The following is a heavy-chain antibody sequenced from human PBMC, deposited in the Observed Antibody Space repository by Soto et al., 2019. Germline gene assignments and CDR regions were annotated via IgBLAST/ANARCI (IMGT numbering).Heavy chain of an antibody. CDR1: GGSIRSNNW. J-gene: IGHJ4*02. V-gene: IGHV4-4*02. D-gene: IGHD1-26*01. CDR2: IFQSGST. Sequence: QVQLQESGPGLVKPSGTLSLTCAVSGGSIRSNNWWSWVRQPPGKGLEWIGEIFQSGSTHYNPSLTARATISVDKSKNQFSLKLISVTAADTAVYYCARVYSGRYSDYWGQGTLVTVSS. CDR3: ARVYSGRYSDY.